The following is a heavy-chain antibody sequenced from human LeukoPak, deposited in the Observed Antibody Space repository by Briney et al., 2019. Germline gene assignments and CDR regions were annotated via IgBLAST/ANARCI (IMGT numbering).Heavy chain of an antibody. D-gene: IGHD6-13*01. J-gene: IGHJ4*02. V-gene: IGHV3-21*01. Sequence: NSGGSLRLSCAASGFTFSSYSMNWVRQAPGKGLEWVSSISSSSSYIYYADSVKGRFTISRDNAKNSLYLQMNSLRAEDTAVYYCARDSGVFGGFDYWGQGTLVTVSS. CDR2: ISSSSSYI. CDR3: ARDSGVFGGFDY. CDR1: GFTFSSYS.